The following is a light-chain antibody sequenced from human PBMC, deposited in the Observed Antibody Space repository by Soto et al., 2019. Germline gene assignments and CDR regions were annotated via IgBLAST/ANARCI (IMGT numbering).Light chain of an antibody. V-gene: IGKV3D-15*01. CDR1: QSVSSSY. CDR3: QQYNSWPLT. CDR2: GAS. Sequence: IVLTQSPGTLSLSPGERATLSCRASQSVSSSYLAWYQQKAGQAPRLLIYGASTRATGVPTRISGSGSGTEFTLTISSLQSEDFAVYYCQQYNSWPLTFGGGTKVDNK. J-gene: IGKJ4*01.